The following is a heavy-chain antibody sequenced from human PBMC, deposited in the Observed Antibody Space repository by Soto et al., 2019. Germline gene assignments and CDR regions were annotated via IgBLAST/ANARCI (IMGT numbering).Heavy chain of an antibody. CDR1: GFSFTNFA. V-gene: IGHV3-23*01. J-gene: IGHJ4*02. CDR2: IGASGDIT. CDR3: AKDDFTDRGDDYFDY. Sequence: GSLRLSCAGSGFSFTNFAMSWVRQAPGKGLEWVAGIGASGDITWYADSVKGRLSISRDNSKNTLYLQLNSLRFEDTAVYYCAKDDFTDRGDDYFDYWGPGTLVTVSS. D-gene: IGHD2-21*02.